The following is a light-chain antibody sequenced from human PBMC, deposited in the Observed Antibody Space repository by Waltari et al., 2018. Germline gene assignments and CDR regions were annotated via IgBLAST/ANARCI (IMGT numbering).Light chain of an antibody. V-gene: IGLV3-21*02. Sequence: SYVLTQPPSVSVAPGQTARIPCGGNNIGRRTVHWYQQRPGQAPGLVVYDDTDRPSGIPGRFSGSNSGDTATLTVSRVEAGDEADYYCHVWDSSSDPVVFGGGTKLTVL. CDR2: DDT. J-gene: IGLJ2*01. CDR3: HVWDSSSDPVV. CDR1: NIGRRT.